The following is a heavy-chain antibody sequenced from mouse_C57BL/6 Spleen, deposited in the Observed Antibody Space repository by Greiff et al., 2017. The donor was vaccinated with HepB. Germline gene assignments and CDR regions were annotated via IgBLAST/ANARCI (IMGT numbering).Heavy chain of an antibody. CDR3: ASTVVAFYWYFDV. J-gene: IGHJ1*03. CDR1: GYTFTDYY. V-gene: IGHV1-19*01. CDR2: INPYNGGT. Sequence: EVQLQQSGPVLVKPGASVKMSCKASGYTFTDYYMNWVKQSHGKSLEWIGVINPYNGGTSYNQKFKGKATLTVDKSSSTAYMELNSLTSEDSAVYYCASTVVAFYWYFDVWGTGTTVTVSS. D-gene: IGHD1-1*01.